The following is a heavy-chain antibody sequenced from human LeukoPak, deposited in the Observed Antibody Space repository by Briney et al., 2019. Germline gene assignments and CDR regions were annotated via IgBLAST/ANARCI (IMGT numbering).Heavy chain of an antibody. CDR2: ISFDGSIK. V-gene: IGHV3-30-3*01. D-gene: IGHD6-19*01. CDR3: VSQQWLVRGEYFDY. J-gene: IGHJ4*02. CDR1: GFTFSGCS. Sequence: PGRSLRLSCAASGFTFSGCSMHWVRQAPGKGLEWVAVISFDGSIKHFADSVKGRFTISRDNSKNTLYLQMNSLRAEDTAVYYCVSQQWLVRGEYFDYWGQGTLVTVSS.